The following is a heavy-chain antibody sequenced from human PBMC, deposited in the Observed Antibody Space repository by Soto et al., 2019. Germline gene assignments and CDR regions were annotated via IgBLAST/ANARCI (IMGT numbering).Heavy chain of an antibody. CDR3: ARRDYAIDS. J-gene: IGHJ4*02. CDR1: GDSVTTGSYY. CDR2: IYYSGST. Sequence: QLQESGPGLVKPSETLSLTCKVSGDSVTTGSYYWTWIRQPPGKGLEWIGYIYYSGSTNYNPSLESRATIFADKSRSHFSLNLTSVTADDTAVYYCARRDYAIDSWGRGTLVTVSS. V-gene: IGHV4-61*03. D-gene: IGHD4-17*01.